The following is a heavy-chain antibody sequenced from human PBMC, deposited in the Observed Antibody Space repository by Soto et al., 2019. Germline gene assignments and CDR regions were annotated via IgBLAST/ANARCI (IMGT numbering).Heavy chain of an antibody. CDR2: ISGSGGST. D-gene: IGHD3-3*01. CDR3: ARDRTSTIFGVVIMFDY. J-gene: IGHJ4*02. V-gene: IGHV3-23*01. CDR1: GFTFSSYA. Sequence: EVQLLESGGGLVQPGGSLILSCAASGFTFSSYAMSWVRQAPGKWLEWVSAISGSGGSTYYADSVKGRFTISSDNSKNTLYLQMNSLRAEDTAVYYCARDRTSTIFGVVIMFDYWGQGTLVTVSS.